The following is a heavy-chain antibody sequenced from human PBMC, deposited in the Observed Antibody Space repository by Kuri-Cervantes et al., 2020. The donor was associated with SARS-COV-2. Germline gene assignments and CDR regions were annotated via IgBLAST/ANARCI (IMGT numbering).Heavy chain of an antibody. D-gene: IGHD3-16*02. CDR3: AKAAFTGYTRYRID. J-gene: IGHJ4*02. CDR2: ISDSGGST. CDR1: GFTFSSFG. Sequence: GGSLRLSCAASGFTFSSFGMSWVRQAPGKGLEWVSAISDSGGSTFYADSVKGRFTISRDNSKNMVYLQMDSLRAEDTAVYYCAKAAFTGYTRYRIDWGQGTLVTVSS. V-gene: IGHV3-23*01.